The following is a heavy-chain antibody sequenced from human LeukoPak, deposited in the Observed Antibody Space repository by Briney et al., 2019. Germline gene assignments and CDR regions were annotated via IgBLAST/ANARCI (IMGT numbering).Heavy chain of an antibody. CDR1: GFTFSSYA. CDR2: ISSSGSTI. D-gene: IGHD4-17*01. Sequence: GGSLRLSCAASGFTFSSYAMSWVRQAPGKGLEWVSYISSSGSTIYYADSVKGRFTISRDNAKNSLYLQMNSLRAEDTAVYYCARTQDDGDYLNSYYYYYGMDVWGQGTTVTVSS. V-gene: IGHV3-48*04. CDR3: ARTQDDGDYLNSYYYYYGMDV. J-gene: IGHJ6*02.